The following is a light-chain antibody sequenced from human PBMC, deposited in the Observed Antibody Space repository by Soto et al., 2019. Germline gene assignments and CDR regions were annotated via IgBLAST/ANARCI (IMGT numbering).Light chain of an antibody. CDR1: QSVSTRS. Sequence: EIVLTQSPGTLSLSPGERATLSCRASQSVSTRSLAWYQQKPGQAPRLLISGASSRAADIPDRFSGSGSGTDFTLTINRLEPEDFAVYYCQQYDSSLRTFGQATKVDIK. CDR3: QQYDSSLRT. J-gene: IGKJ1*01. V-gene: IGKV3-20*01. CDR2: GAS.